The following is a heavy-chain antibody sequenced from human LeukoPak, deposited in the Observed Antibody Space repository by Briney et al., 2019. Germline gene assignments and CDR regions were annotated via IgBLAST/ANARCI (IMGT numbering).Heavy chain of an antibody. J-gene: IGHJ4*02. Sequence: GGSLRLSCTASGFTVSSIYMTWVRQAPGKGLEWVSVIYSGGSTYYADSVRGRFTISRDNSKNTLYLQMNSLRAEDTAVYYCARGYHDFAFDYWGQGTLVTVSS. V-gene: IGHV3-66*01. D-gene: IGHD5-18*01. CDR1: GFTVSSIY. CDR2: IYSGGST. CDR3: ARGYHDFAFDY.